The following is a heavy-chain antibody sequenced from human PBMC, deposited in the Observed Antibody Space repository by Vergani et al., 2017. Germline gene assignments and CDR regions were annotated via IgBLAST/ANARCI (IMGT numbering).Heavy chain of an antibody. J-gene: IGHJ5*02. V-gene: IGHV7-4-1*02. CDR3: AREVSDYYDSSRPKGGWFDP. CDR2: FNTNTGNP. Sequence: QVQLVQSGSELKKPGASVKVSCKASGYTFTSYAMNWVRQAPGQGLEWMGWFNTNTGNPTYAQGFTGRFVFSLDSSVSTPYLQIISLKAEDTAVYYCAREVSDYYDSSRPKGGWFDPWGQGTLVTVSS. CDR1: GYTFTSYA. D-gene: IGHD3-22*01.